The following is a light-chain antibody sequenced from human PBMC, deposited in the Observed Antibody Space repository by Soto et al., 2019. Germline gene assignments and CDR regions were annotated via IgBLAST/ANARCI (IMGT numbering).Light chain of an antibody. J-gene: IGKJ1*01. CDR1: QRISSN. Sequence: EIVMTQSPATLSVSPGERATLSCRASQRISSNLDWYQQKPGQAPRLLISGASTRATGIPASFSGSGSGTEFTLTISSLQSEDFAVYYCQQYNNWPRTFGQGTKVEFK. CDR2: GAS. V-gene: IGKV3-15*01. CDR3: QQYNNWPRT.